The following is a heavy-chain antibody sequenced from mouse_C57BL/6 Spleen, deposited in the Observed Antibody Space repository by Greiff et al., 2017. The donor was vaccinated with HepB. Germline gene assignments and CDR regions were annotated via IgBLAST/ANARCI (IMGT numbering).Heavy chain of an antibody. CDR1: GFSLTSYA. CDR2: IWTGGGT. V-gene: IGHV2-9-1*01. D-gene: IGHD1-1*01. J-gene: IGHJ4*01. Sequence: VQLVESGPGLVAPSQSLSITCTVSGFSLTSYAISWVRQPPGKGLEWLGVIWTGGGTNYNSALKSRLSISKDNSKSQVFLKMNSLQTDDTARYYCARDYYGSSYAGAMDYWGQGTSVTVSS. CDR3: ARDYYGSSYAGAMDY.